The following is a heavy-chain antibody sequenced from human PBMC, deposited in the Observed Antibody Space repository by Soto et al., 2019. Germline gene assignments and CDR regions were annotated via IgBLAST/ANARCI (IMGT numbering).Heavy chain of an antibody. CDR3: ARVMIFGVVTQLVYMDV. V-gene: IGHV1-18*01. CDR1: GYTFTSYG. J-gene: IGHJ6*03. Sequence: ASVKVSCKASGYTFTSYGISWVRQAPGQGLEWMGWISAYNGNTNYAQKLQGRVTMTTDTSTSTAYMELRSLRSDDTAVYYCARVMIFGVVTQLVYMDVWGKGTTVTVSS. D-gene: IGHD3-3*01. CDR2: ISAYNGNT.